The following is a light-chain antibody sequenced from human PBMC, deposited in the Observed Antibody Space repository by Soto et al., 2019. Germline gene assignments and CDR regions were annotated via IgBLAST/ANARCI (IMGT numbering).Light chain of an antibody. Sequence: DVVMTQSPLSLPVTLGQPASVSCRSSQSLVYSDGNTYLSWFQQRPVQSPRRLLYTVTNRDSGVPDRFSGSGSGTDFTLKISRVEAEDVAIYYGRQGSHWPYTFGQGTKLEI. CDR1: QSLVYSDGNTY. J-gene: IGKJ2*01. CDR2: TVT. CDR3: RQGSHWPYT. V-gene: IGKV2-30*01.